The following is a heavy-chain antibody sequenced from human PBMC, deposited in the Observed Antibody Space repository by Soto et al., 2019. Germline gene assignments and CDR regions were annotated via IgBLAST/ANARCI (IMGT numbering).Heavy chain of an antibody. D-gene: IGHD2-15*01. J-gene: IGHJ5*02. V-gene: IGHV4-4*02. CDR1: GSSISSSNW. Sequence: QVQLQESGPGLVKPSGTLSLTCAVSGSSISSSNWWSWVRQPPGKGLEWIGEIYHSGSTNYNPSLKSRVTISVDKSKNQFSLKLSSVTAADTAVYYCARDRALGYCSGGSCTLFDPWGQGTLVTVSS. CDR3: ARDRALGYCSGGSCTLFDP. CDR2: IYHSGST.